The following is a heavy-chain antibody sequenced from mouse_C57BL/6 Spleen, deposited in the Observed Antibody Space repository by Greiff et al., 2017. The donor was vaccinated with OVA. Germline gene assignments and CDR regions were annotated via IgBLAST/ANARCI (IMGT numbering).Heavy chain of an antibody. Sequence: EVQLQQSGPELVKPGASVKISCKASGYSFTDYNMNWVKQSNGKSLEWIGVINPNYGTTSYSQKFKGKATLTVDPSSSTAYMQLNSLTSEDSAVYYCARRGGYGNSPYWYFEVWGTGTTVTVSS. V-gene: IGHV1-39*01. D-gene: IGHD2-1*01. CDR2: INPNYGTT. CDR1: GYSFTDYN. CDR3: ARRGGYGNSPYWYFEV. J-gene: IGHJ1*03.